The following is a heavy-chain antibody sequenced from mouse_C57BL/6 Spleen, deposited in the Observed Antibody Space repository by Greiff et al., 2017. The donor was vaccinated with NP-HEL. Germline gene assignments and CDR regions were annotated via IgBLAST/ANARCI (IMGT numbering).Heavy chain of an antibody. V-gene: IGHV1-54*01. Sequence: QVQLQQSGAELVRPGTSVKVSCKASGYAFTNYLIEWVKQRPGQGLEWIGVINPGSGGTNYNEKFKGKATLTADKSSSTAYMQLSSLTSEDSAVYFCARGYYYGSSHYFDYWGQGTTLTVSS. CDR3: ARGYYYGSSHYFDY. J-gene: IGHJ2*01. D-gene: IGHD1-1*01. CDR2: INPGSGGT. CDR1: GYAFTNYL.